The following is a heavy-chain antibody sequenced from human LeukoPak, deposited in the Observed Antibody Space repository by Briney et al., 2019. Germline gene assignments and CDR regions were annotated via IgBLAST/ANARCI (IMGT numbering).Heavy chain of an antibody. J-gene: IGHJ4*02. Sequence: GGSLRLSCAASGFTVSSKYMSWVRQAPGKGLEWVSVIYSGGSTYYADSVKGRFTISRDNSKNTLYLQMNSLRAEDTAVYYCARGGYYDSSGYCAYWGQGTLVSVSS. CDR2: IYSGGST. V-gene: IGHV3-66*01. CDR1: GFTVSSKY. CDR3: ARGGYYDSSGYCAY. D-gene: IGHD3-22*01.